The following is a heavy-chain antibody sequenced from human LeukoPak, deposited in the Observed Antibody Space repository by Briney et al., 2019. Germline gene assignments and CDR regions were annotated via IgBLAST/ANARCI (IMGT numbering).Heavy chain of an antibody. Sequence: GGTLRLSCAASGFTFSSYGMSWVRQAPGKGLEWVSAISGSGGSTYYADSVKGRFTISRDNSKNTLYLQMNSLRAEDTAVYYCTVSYGSGSYYGDYYFDYWGQGTLVTVSS. CDR3: TVSYGSGSYYGDYYFDY. D-gene: IGHD3-10*01. V-gene: IGHV3-23*01. CDR2: ISGSGGST. J-gene: IGHJ4*02. CDR1: GFTFSSYG.